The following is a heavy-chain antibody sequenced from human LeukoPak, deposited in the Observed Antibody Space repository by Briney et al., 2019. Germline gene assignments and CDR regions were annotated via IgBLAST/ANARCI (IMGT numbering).Heavy chain of an antibody. Sequence: ASVKVSCKASGYTFTTYGISWVRQAPGQGLEWMGWISAYNGHTNYAQNLQGRVTMTTDTSTSTAYMELRSLRSEDTAVYYCARDIGPDIVVVPAAMEAEWYFDLWGRGTLVTVSS. CDR1: GYTFTTYG. V-gene: IGHV1-18*01. CDR2: ISAYNGHT. CDR3: ARDIGPDIVVVPAAMEAEWYFDL. J-gene: IGHJ2*01. D-gene: IGHD2-2*01.